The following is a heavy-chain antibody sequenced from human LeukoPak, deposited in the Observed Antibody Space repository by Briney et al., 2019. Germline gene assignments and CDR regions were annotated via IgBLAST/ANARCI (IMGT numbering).Heavy chain of an antibody. CDR1: GYTFTSYG. V-gene: IGHV1-18*01. Sequence: ASVKVSCKASGYTFTSYGISWVRQAPGQGLEWMGWISAYNGNTNYAQKLQGRVTMTTDTSTSTAYMELRSLRSDDPAVYYCAREKRAAGTGPLDYWGQGTLVTVSS. CDR3: AREKRAAGTGPLDY. CDR2: ISAYNGNT. D-gene: IGHD6-13*01. J-gene: IGHJ4*02.